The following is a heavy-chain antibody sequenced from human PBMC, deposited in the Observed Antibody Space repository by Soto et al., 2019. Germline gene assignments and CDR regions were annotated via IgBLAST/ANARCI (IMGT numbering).Heavy chain of an antibody. D-gene: IGHD5-12*01. Sequence: QVQLQESGPGLVKPSETLSLTCTVSGGSISSYYWSWIRQPPGKGLEWIGYIYYSGSTNYNPSLKRRVTISXXPXKXXFSLKLSSVTAADTAVYYCARQSGYVLDYYYGMDVWGQGTTVTVSS. V-gene: IGHV4-59*08. CDR1: GGSISSYY. CDR2: IYYSGST. CDR3: ARQSGYVLDYYYGMDV. J-gene: IGHJ6*02.